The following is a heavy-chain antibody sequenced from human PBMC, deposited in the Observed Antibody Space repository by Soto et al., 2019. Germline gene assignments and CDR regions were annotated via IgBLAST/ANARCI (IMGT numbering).Heavy chain of an antibody. CDR1: GGTFSSYA. CDR3: ARTGTTFMRMDFDI. V-gene: IGHV1-69*13. D-gene: IGHD1-7*01. J-gene: IGHJ3*02. CDR2: IIPIFGTA. Sequence: GASVKVSCKASGGTFSSYAISWVRQAPGQGLEWMGGIIPIFGTANYAQKFQGRVTITADESTSTAYMELSSLRSEDTAVYYCARTGTTFMRMDFDIWGQGTMVTVSS.